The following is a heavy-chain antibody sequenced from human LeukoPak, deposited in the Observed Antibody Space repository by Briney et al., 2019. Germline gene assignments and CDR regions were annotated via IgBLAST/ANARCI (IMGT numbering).Heavy chain of an antibody. V-gene: IGHV1-18*01. CDR3: AREYDNRLPCHY. CDR1: GYTFTTYG. J-gene: IGHJ4*02. D-gene: IGHD2/OR15-2a*01. Sequence: VASVKVSCKASGYTFTTYGISWVRQAPGQGLEWMGWISGYNGKTNYAQKLQGRVTMTTDTSTSTAYMELRSLRSDDTALYYCAREYDNRLPCHYWGQGTLVTVSS. CDR2: ISGYNGKT.